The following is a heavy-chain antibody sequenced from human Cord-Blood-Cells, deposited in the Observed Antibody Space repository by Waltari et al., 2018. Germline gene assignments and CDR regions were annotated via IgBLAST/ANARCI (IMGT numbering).Heavy chain of an antibody. D-gene: IGHD3-3*01. Sequence: QVQLVQSGAEVKKPGASVKVYCKASGYTFTSYGIRWVRQAPGHGLEWMGWISAYNGNTNYAQKLQGRVTMTTDTSTSTADMELRSLRSDDTAVYYCARGSAYYDFWSGYTLFDYWGQGTLVTVSS. CDR2: ISAYNGNT. V-gene: IGHV1-18*01. CDR3: ARGSAYYDFWSGYTLFDY. J-gene: IGHJ4*02. CDR1: GYTFTSYG.